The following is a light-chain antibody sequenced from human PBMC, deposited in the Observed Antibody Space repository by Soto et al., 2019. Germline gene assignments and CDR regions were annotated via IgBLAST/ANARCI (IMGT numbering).Light chain of an antibody. CDR2: ATS. CDR1: QSISTY. J-gene: IGKJ1*01. Sequence: DIQMTQSPSSLSASVGDRVTITCRASQSISTYLHWYQQKPGTAPKLLIYATSNLQSGVPSRFSGNGSGTDFTLTINSLQPEDSATYYCQQAYSTPWTFGQGTKVEIK. CDR3: QQAYSTPWT. V-gene: IGKV1-39*01.